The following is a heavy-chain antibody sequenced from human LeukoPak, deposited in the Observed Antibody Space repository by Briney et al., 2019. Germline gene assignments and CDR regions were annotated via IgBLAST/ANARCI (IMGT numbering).Heavy chain of an antibody. D-gene: IGHD2-2*01. Sequence: PGGSLRLSCAASGFTVSSNYMSWVRQAPGKGLEWVSVIYSGGSTYYADSVKGRFTIPRDNSKNTLYLQMNSLRAEDTAVYYCARGTPARGIVVVPAAIHWGQGTLVTVSS. CDR2: IYSGGST. V-gene: IGHV3-66*02. CDR1: GFTVSSNY. CDR3: ARGTPARGIVVVPAAIH. J-gene: IGHJ4*02.